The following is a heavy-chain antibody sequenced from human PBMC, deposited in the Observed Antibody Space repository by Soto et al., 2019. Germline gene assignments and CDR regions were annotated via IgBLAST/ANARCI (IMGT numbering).Heavy chain of an antibody. CDR2: ISAYNGNT. D-gene: IGHD3-22*01. CDR1: GYTFTSYG. Sequence: ASVKVSCKASGYTFTSYGISWVRQAPGQGLEWVGWISAYNGNTNYAQRLQGRVTMTTDTSTSTAYMELRSLRSDDTAVYYCARGPSYDSSGYYEDWYFDLWGRGTLVTVSS. J-gene: IGHJ2*01. V-gene: IGHV1-18*01. CDR3: ARGPSYDSSGYYEDWYFDL.